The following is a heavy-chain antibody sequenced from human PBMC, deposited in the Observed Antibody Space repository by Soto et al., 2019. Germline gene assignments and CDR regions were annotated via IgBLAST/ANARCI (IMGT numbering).Heavy chain of an antibody. J-gene: IGHJ6*02. CDR3: ARDKERVQWLVPAPPYYGMDV. D-gene: IGHD6-19*01. CDR1: GFTFSSYG. Sequence: GGSLRLSCAASGFTFSSYGMHWVRQAPGKGLEWVAVIWYDGSNKYYADSVKGRFTISRDNSKNTLYLQMNSLRAEDTAVYYCARDKERVQWLVPAPPYYGMDVWGQGTTVTVSS. V-gene: IGHV3-33*01. CDR2: IWYDGSNK.